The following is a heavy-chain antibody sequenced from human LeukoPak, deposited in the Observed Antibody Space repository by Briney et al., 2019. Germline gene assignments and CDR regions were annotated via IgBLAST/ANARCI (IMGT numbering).Heavy chain of an antibody. J-gene: IGHJ5*02. CDR1: GGSISSYY. Sequence: SETLSLTCTVSGGSISSYYWSWIRQPPGKGLEWIGYIYYSGSTNYNPSLKSRVTISVDTSKNQFSLKLSSVTAADTAVYYCARFHGVYCSSTSCYPVWFDPWGQGTQVTVSS. CDR2: IYYSGST. V-gene: IGHV4-59*01. CDR3: ARFHGVYCSSTSCYPVWFDP. D-gene: IGHD2-2*01.